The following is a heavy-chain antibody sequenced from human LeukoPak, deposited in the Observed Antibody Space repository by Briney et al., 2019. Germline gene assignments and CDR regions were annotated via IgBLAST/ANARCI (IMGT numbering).Heavy chain of an antibody. CDR2: INSDGTTT. D-gene: IGHD2-15*01. Sequence: GGSLRLSCAASGFTFSSYWMHWVRQVPGKGPVWVSRINSDGTTTTYADSVKGRFTISRDNAKNSLYLQMNSLRAEDTAVYYCAAYSGLDSWGQGTLVTVSS. J-gene: IGHJ4*02. V-gene: IGHV3-74*01. CDR3: AAYSGLDS. CDR1: GFTFSSYW.